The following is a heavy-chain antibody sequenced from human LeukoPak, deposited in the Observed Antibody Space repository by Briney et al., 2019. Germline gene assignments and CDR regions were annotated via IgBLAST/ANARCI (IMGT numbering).Heavy chain of an antibody. V-gene: IGHV4-34*01. Sequence: PSETLSLTCAVYGGSFSGYYWSWIRQPPGKGLEWIGEINHSGSTNYNPSLKSRVTISVDTSKNQFSLKLNSVTAADTAVYYCARSGFAGGYLDLWGRGTLVTVSS. CDR1: GGSFSGYY. D-gene: IGHD1-26*01. CDR2: INHSGST. CDR3: ARSGFAGGYLDL. J-gene: IGHJ2*01.